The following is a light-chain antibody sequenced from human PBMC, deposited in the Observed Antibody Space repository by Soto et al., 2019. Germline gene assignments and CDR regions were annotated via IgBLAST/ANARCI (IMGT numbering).Light chain of an antibody. V-gene: IGKV1-5*01. Sequence: DIQMTQSPATLSASLGDRVTITCRASQRIGSGLAWYQQKPGKAPKLLIYDASSLASGVPSRFSGSGSGTEFTLTISCLQPDDFATYYCQQYNSYPFTFGPGTKVDI. CDR1: QRIGSG. CDR2: DAS. CDR3: QQYNSYPFT. J-gene: IGKJ3*01.